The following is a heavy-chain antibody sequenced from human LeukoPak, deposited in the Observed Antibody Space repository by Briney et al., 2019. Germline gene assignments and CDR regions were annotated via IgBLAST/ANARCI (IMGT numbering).Heavy chain of an antibody. CDR1: GFTFSSYG. Sequence: PGGSLRLSCAASGFTFSSYGMHWVRQAPGKGLEWVAFIRYDGSNKYYADSVKGRFTISRDNSKNTLYLQMNSLRAEDTAVYYCAKNDLPSYYYDSSGYSTIDYWGQGTQVTVSS. V-gene: IGHV3-30*02. CDR2: IRYDGSNK. D-gene: IGHD3-22*01. J-gene: IGHJ4*02. CDR3: AKNDLPSYYYDSSGYSTIDY.